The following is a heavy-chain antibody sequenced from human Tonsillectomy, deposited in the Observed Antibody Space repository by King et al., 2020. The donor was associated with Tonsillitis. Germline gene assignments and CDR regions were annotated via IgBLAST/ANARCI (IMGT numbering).Heavy chain of an antibody. J-gene: IGHJ2*01. CDR2: ISYDGSNK. CDR3: AKGYDSSGYYSEYFDL. CDR1: GFTFSSYG. Sequence: VQLVESGGGVVQPGRSLRLSCAASGFTFSSYGMHWVRQAPGKGLEWVAVISYDGSNKYYADSVKGRFTISRDNSKNTLYLQMHSLRAEDTAVYYCAKGYDSSGYYSEYFDLWGRGTLVSDSS. V-gene: IGHV3-30*18. D-gene: IGHD3-22*01.